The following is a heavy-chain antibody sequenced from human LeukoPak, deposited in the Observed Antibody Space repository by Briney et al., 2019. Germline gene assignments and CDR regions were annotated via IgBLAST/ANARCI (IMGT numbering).Heavy chain of an antibody. CDR2: ISSSGSTI. CDR3: ARDLPLLWFGELLTPPNYDGMDV. CDR1: GFTFSNYA. V-gene: IGHV3-48*04. Sequence: GGSLRLSCAASGFTFSNYAMHWVRQAPGKGLEWVSYISSSGSTIYYADSVKGRFTISRDNAKNSLYLQMNSLKAEDTAVYYWARDLPLLWFGELLTPPNYDGMDVWGQGTTVTVSS. D-gene: IGHD3-10*01. J-gene: IGHJ6*02.